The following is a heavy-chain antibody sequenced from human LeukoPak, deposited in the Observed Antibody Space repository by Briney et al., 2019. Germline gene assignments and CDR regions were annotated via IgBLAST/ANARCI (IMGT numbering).Heavy chain of an antibody. CDR1: GYTFTGYY. Sequence: ASVKVSCKASGYTFTGYYMHWVRQAPGQGLEWMGWINPNSGGTNYAQKFQGRVTMTRDTSISTAYMELSRLRSDDTAVYYCARDDGSGWNYYYYGMDVWGQGNTVTVSS. CDR2: INPNSGGT. V-gene: IGHV1-2*02. D-gene: IGHD6-19*01. CDR3: ARDDGSGWNYYYYGMDV. J-gene: IGHJ6*02.